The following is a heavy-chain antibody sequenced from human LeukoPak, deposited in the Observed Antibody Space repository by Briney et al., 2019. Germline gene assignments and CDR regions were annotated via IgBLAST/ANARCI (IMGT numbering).Heavy chain of an antibody. CDR2: ISDSGDIT. CDR3: AKDLLPYCGGDCKTTVDY. J-gene: IGHJ4*02. CDR1: GFTFSSYA. Sequence: GGSLRLSCAASGFTFSSYAMSWVRQAPGKGLEWVSAISDSGDITYYADSVKGRFTISRDNSKKTLYLQMNSLRAEDTAVHYCAKDLLPYCGGDCKTTVDYWGQGTLVTVSS. D-gene: IGHD2-21*02. V-gene: IGHV3-23*01.